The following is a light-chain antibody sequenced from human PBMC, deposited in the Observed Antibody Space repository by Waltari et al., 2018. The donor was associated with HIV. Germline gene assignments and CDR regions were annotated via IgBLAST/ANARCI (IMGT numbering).Light chain of an antibody. CDR2: DVN. Sequence: QSALTQPRSVSGSPGQSVTISSTGTSSDVGDYNYVSWYQQHPGKAPNLMIFDVNKRPSGVPDRFSGSKSCNTASLTISGLQAEDEADYYCCSYADDYTWVFGGGTKLTVL. CDR1: SSDVGDYNY. V-gene: IGLV2-11*01. CDR3: CSYADDYTWV. J-gene: IGLJ3*02.